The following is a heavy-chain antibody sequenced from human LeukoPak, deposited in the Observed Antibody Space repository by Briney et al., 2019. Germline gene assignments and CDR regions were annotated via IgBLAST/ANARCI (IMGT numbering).Heavy chain of an antibody. CDR3: ARDLTWFGEFYPDY. CDR1: GDSISSGGYS. Sequence: SETLSLTCTVSGDSISSGGYSWSWIRQPPGKGLEWIGYIYHSGSTYYNPSLKSRVTISVDRPKNQFSLKLSPVTAADTAVYYCARDLTWFGEFYPDYWGQGTLVTVSS. CDR2: IYHSGST. D-gene: IGHD3-10*01. J-gene: IGHJ4*02. V-gene: IGHV4-30-2*01.